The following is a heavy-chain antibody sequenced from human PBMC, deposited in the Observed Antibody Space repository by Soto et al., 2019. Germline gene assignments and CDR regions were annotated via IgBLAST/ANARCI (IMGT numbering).Heavy chain of an antibody. D-gene: IGHD1-7*01. CDR3: ATKGNALNY. V-gene: IGHV3-7*01. CDR2: INRDGSHK. Sequence: GGSLRLSCAASGFTLRNSWMYWVRQAPGKGLEWVANINRDGSHKYYVDSVKGRFTISRDNAENSVFLQMNSLRAEDTAIYYCATKGNALNYRGQGTXVTVSS. CDR1: GFTLRNSW. J-gene: IGHJ4*02.